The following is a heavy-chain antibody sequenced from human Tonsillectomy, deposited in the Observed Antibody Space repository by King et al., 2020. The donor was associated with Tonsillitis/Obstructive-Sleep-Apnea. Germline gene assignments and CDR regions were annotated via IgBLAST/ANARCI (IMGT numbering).Heavy chain of an antibody. V-gene: IGHV4-34*01. CDR3: ARGRGLAKPPGRGLNASRRFDY. D-gene: IGHD3-10*01. CDR2: INHSGST. CDR1: GGSFSGYY. Sequence: VQLQQWGAGLLKPSETLSLTCAVYGGSFSGYYWSWIRQPPGKGLEWIGEINHSGSTNYNPSLKSRVTISVDTSKNQFSLKLSSVTAADTAVYYCARGRGLAKPPGRGLNASRRFDYWGQGTLVTVSS. J-gene: IGHJ4*02.